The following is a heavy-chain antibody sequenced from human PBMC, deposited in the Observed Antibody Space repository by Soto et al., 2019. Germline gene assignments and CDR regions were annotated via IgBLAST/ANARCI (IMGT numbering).Heavy chain of an antibody. CDR1: GFTFTSSA. D-gene: IGHD2-15*01. Sequence: SVKVSCKASGFTFTSSAMQWVRQARGQRLEWIGWIVVGSGNTNYAQKFQERVTITRDMSTSTAYMELSSLRSEDTAVYYCAREGYCSGGSCEWFDPWGQGTLVTVSS. CDR2: IVVGSGNT. J-gene: IGHJ5*02. V-gene: IGHV1-58*02. CDR3: AREGYCSGGSCEWFDP.